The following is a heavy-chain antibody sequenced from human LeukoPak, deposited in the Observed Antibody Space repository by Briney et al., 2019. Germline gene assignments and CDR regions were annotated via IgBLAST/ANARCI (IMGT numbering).Heavy chain of an antibody. V-gene: IGHV4-59*08. CDR2: IYHIGTT. CDR1: GGSLSPYY. Sequence: SETLSLTCTVSGGSLSPYYWTWIRQPPGKGLEWIGYIYHIGTTRYNPSLNSRVTISVETSKNQFSLRLNSVTAADTAIYYCARLDSGDHGNIPHWGQGTLVTVSS. D-gene: IGHD1-26*01. J-gene: IGHJ1*01. CDR3: ARLDSGDHGNIPH.